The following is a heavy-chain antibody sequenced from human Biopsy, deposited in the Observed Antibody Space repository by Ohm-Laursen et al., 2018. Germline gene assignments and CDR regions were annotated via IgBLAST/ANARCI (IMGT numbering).Heavy chain of an antibody. J-gene: IGHJ4*02. D-gene: IGHD3-3*01. CDR2: IVPILGHI. CDR3: AADADGYYTEFDY. CDR1: GGPSTNYA. V-gene: IGHV1-69*04. Sequence: ASVTVSCKASGGPSTNYAFSWVRQAPGQGLEWLGRIVPILGHINYAQRFQGRASITADKSTTYVYMELSRLTSGDTAIYYCAADADGYYTEFDYWGPGTLVTVSS.